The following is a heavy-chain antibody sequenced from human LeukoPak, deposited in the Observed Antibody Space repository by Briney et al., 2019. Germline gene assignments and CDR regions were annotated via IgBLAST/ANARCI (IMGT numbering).Heavy chain of an antibody. Sequence: SETLSLTCTVSGGSISSYYWSWIRQPPGKGLEWIGYIYYSGSTNYNPSLKSRVTISVDTSKNQFSLKLSSVTAADTAVYYCASGSYYYDSSGYLSRSYAFDIWGQGTMVTVSS. V-gene: IGHV4-59*01. CDR3: ASGSYYYDSSGYLSRSYAFDI. J-gene: IGHJ3*02. CDR1: GGSISSYY. D-gene: IGHD3-22*01. CDR2: IYYSGST.